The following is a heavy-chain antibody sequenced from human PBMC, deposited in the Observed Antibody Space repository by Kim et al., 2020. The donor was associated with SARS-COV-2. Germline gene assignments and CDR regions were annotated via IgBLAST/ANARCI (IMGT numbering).Heavy chain of an antibody. CDR3: AREGRESVYFEESPTWFDP. CDR1: GFTFSNFW. J-gene: IGHJ5*02. Sequence: GGSLRLSCVASGFTFSNFWMHWVRQVPGKGLEWLSGINRDGSSTNYEDSVEGRFTISRDNAKNTLYLQMNSLRAEDTAAYYCAREGRESVYFEESPTWFDPWGQGTLVTVSS. V-gene: IGHV3-74*01. CDR2: INRDGSST. D-gene: IGHD3-10*01.